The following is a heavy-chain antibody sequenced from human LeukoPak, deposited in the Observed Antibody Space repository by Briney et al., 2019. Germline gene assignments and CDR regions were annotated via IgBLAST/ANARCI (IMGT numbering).Heavy chain of an antibody. V-gene: IGHV4-30-4*08. CDR2: IYYSGST. CDR1: GGSISSGDYY. D-gene: IGHD3-3*01. CDR3: AVEYYDFWSGYYSMDY. Sequence: SETLSLTCTVSGGSISSGDYYWSWIRQPPGKGREWIGYIYYSGSTYYNPSLKSRVTISVDTSKNQFSMKLSSVTAADTAVYYCAVEYYDFWSGYYSMDYWGQGTLVTVSS. J-gene: IGHJ4*02.